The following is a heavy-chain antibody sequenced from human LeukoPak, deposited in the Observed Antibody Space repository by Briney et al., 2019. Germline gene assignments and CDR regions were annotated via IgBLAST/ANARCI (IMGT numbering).Heavy chain of an antibody. D-gene: IGHD2-2*01. CDR3: ARRGIGYYSSTSCADAFDI. CDR2: IYPGDSDT. V-gene: IGHV5-51*01. J-gene: IGHJ3*02. CDR1: GYSFTSYW. Sequence: GESLKISCKGSGYSFTSYWIGWVRQMPGKGLEWMGIIYPGDSDTRYSPSFQGQVTISADKSISTAYLQWSSLKASDTAMYYCARRGIGYYSSTSCADAFDIWGQGTMVTVSS.